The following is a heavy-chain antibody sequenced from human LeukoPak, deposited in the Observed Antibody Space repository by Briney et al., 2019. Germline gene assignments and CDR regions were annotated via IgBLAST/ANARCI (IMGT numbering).Heavy chain of an antibody. CDR3: AREVGYSYGIDY. J-gene: IGHJ4*02. CDR1: GGSIGSSSYY. V-gene: IGHV4-39*07. D-gene: IGHD5-18*01. Sequence: SETLSLTCTVSGGSIGSSSYYWGWIRQPPGKGLEWIGSIYYSGSTYYNPSLKSRVTISVDTSKNQFSLKLSSVTAADTAVYYCAREVGYSYGIDYWGQGTLVTVSS. CDR2: IYYSGST.